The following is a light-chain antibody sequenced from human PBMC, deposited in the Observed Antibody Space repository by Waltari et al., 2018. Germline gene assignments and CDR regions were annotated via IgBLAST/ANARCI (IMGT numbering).Light chain of an antibody. CDR1: QGISTY. V-gene: IGKV1-9*01. J-gene: IGKJ1*01. Sequence: DIQLTQSPSLLSASVGDRVTITCRASQGISTYLAWYQQKPGKAPKLLIYAASTLQSGVPSRFSGSGSGTEFTLTISSLQPEDFAIYYCQQLNNYLWTFGQGTEVEIK. CDR2: AAS. CDR3: QQLNNYLWT.